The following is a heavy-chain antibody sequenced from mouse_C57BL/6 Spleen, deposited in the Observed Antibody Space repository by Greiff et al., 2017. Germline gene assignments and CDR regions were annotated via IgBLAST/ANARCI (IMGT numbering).Heavy chain of an antibody. CDR1: GYTFTSYW. Sequence: QVQLQQPGAELVRPGTSVKLSCKASGYTFTSYWMHWVKQRPGQGLEWIGVIDPSDSYTNSNQKFKGKATLTVDTSSSTAYMQLSSLPSEDSAVYYCARGGAQATFYYAMDYWGQGASVTVSS. CDR3: ARGGAQATFYYAMDY. CDR2: IDPSDSYT. D-gene: IGHD3-2*02. V-gene: IGHV1-59*01. J-gene: IGHJ4*01.